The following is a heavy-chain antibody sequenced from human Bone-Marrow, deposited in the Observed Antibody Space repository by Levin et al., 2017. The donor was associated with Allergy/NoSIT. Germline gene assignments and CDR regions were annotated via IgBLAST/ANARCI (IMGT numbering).Heavy chain of an antibody. J-gene: IGHJ4*02. CDR2: ISWNSGSR. CDR3: ARDKRAATPYYLDD. D-gene: IGHD2-15*01. V-gene: IGHV3-9*01. CDR1: GFTFDDYV. Sequence: PGGSLRLSCAASGFTFDDYVMHWVRQAPGKGLEWVSGISWNSGSRGYADSVKGRFTISRDNAKNSLYLQMNSLRPEDTALYYCARDKRAATPYYLDDWGQGTLVTVSS.